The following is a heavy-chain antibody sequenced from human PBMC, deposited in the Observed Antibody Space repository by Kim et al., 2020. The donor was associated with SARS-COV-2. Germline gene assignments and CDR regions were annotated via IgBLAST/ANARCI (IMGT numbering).Heavy chain of an antibody. CDR3: AKTSSTFKFPT. D-gene: IGHD2-21*01. J-gene: IGHJ1*01. V-gene: IGHV3-23*01. Sequence: TSNQDSVQHRFTITRDNSKNTLYLQMNSLRAEDTAIYYCAKTSSTFKFPTWGQGTLVTVSS. CDR2: T.